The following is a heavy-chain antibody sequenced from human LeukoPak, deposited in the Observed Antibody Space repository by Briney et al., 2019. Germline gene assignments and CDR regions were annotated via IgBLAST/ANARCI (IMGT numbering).Heavy chain of an antibody. D-gene: IGHD3-22*01. J-gene: IGHJ5*02. CDR2: IYPGDSDT. Sequence: GESLKISCKGSGYGFTSYWIGWVRQMPGKGLEWMGIIYPGDSDTRYSPSFQGQVTISADKSISTAYLQWSSLKASDTAMYYCARGPYYDSSGYPERWFDPWGQGTLVTVSS. CDR1: GYGFTSYW. V-gene: IGHV5-51*01. CDR3: ARGPYYDSSGYPERWFDP.